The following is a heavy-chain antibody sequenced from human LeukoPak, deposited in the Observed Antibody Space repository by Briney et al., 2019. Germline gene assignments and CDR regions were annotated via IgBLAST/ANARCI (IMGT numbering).Heavy chain of an antibody. CDR3: ARLRGYDFWSGYHNDAFDI. J-gene: IGHJ3*02. D-gene: IGHD3-3*01. CDR1: GGSISSNY. V-gene: IGHV4-4*07. Sequence: PSETLSLTCTVSGGSISSNYWSWIRQPAGKGLEWIGRIYTSGSTNYNPSLKSRVTMSVDTSKNQFSLKLSSVTAADTAVYYCARLRGYDFWSGYHNDAFDIWGQGTMVTVSS. CDR2: IYTSGST.